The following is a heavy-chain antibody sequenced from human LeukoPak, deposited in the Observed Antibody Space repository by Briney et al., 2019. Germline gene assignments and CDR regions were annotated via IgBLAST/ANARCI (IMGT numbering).Heavy chain of an antibody. D-gene: IGHD3-3*01. CDR3: AKSNDFWSGSSFDY. CDR2: IRQDGSQK. CDR1: GFTFSSYW. V-gene: IGHV3-7*01. J-gene: IGHJ4*02. Sequence: GGSLRLSCAASGFTFSSYWMSWVRQAPGKGLEWVATIRQDGSQKYYVDSVKGRFTISRDNAKNSLYLQMNSLRAEDTAVYYCAKSNDFWSGSSFDYWGQGTLVTVSS.